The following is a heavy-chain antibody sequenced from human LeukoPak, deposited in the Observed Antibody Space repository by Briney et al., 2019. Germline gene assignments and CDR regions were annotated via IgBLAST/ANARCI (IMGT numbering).Heavy chain of an antibody. V-gene: IGHV3-21*01. D-gene: IGHD3-22*01. J-gene: IGHJ6*03. CDR3: ARDKYYYDSSGYYYYYYMDV. CDR1: GFTFSSYS. CDR2: ISSSSSYI. Sequence: PGGSLRLSCAASGFTFSSYSMNWVRQAPGKGLEWVSSISSSSSYIYYADSVKGRFTISRDNAKNSLYLQMNSLRAEDTAVYYCARDKYYYDSSGYYYYYYMDVWGKGTTVTVSS.